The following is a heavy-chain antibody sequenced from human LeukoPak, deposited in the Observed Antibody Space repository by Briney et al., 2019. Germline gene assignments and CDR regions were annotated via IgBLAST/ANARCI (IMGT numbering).Heavy chain of an antibody. CDR1: GGSVSSGSYY. CDR2: IDYSGSA. D-gene: IGHD6-6*01. V-gene: IGHV4-61*01. Sequence: SSETLSLTCIVSGGSVSSGSYYWSWIRQPPGKELEWIGYIDYSGSAKYNPSLKSRVTISVDTSKNQFSLKLSSVTAADTAVYFCARDSSIAAHYSDYWGQGTQVTVSS. CDR3: ARDSSIAAHYSDY. J-gene: IGHJ4*02.